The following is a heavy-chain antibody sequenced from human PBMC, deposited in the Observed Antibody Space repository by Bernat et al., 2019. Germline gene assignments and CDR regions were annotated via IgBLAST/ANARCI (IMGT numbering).Heavy chain of an antibody. J-gene: IGHJ4*02. CDR1: GFTFNNYV. D-gene: IGHD4-17*01. V-gene: IGHV3-23*04. CDR2: ISGSGDST. Sequence: VQLVESGGGVVQPGRSLRLSCAASGFTFNNYVMHWVRQAPGRGLEWVSGISGSGDSTYYADSLKGRFTISRDNSKNTLYLQMNSLRAEDTAVYYCANAPTRVYWGQGTLVTVSS. CDR3: ANAPTRVY.